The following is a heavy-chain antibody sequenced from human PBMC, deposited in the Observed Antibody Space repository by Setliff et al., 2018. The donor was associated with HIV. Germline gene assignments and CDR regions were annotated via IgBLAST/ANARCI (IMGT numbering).Heavy chain of an antibody. V-gene: IGHV4-4*07. J-gene: IGHJ4*02. CDR3: AREPSPSQWQPLYFDV. D-gene: IGHD6-19*01. Sequence: PSETLSLTCNVSGASTNAYFLSWVRHLAGKGLEWIGHIYTSGITNHNPSLKSRVTMSLDTSKEQFSLRLRSVTAADTAIYYCAREPSPSQWQPLYFDVWGRGILVTVSS. CDR1: GASTNAYF. CDR2: IYTSGIT.